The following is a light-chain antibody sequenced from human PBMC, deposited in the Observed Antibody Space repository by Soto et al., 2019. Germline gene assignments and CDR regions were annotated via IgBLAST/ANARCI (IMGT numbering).Light chain of an antibody. J-gene: IGKJ1*01. V-gene: IGKV3-20*01. CDR2: GAY. Sequence: EIVLTQSPGTLSLSPGERATLSCRASQSVSSRYLAWYQQNPGRPPRLLISGAYSSAPGIADRFSGSGSGTDFTLTISRLEPEDFAVYYCQQYCPSLPWTFGQRPKVE. CDR1: QSVSSRY. CDR3: QQYCPSLPWT.